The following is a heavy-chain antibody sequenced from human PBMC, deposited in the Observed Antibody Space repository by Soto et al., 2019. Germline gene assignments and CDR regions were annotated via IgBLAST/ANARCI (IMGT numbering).Heavy chain of an antibody. Sequence: GGSLRLSCAASGFTVSSNYMSWVRQAPGKGLEWVSVIYSGGSTYYADSVKGRFTISRHNSKNTLYLQMNSLRAEDTAVYYCARGTLTYYYDRSGYYYAFDIWGQGTMVTVSS. D-gene: IGHD3-22*01. CDR1: GFTVSSNY. J-gene: IGHJ3*02. V-gene: IGHV3-53*04. CDR3: ARGTLTYYYDRSGYYYAFDI. CDR2: IYSGGST.